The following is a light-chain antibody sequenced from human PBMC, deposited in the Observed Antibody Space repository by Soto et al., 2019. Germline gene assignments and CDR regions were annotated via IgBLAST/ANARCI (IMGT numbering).Light chain of an antibody. CDR1: QSVSSSY. J-gene: IGKJ2*01. V-gene: IGKV3-20*01. CDR2: GAS. Sequence: EIVLTQSPGTLSLSPGERVTLSCSASQSVSSSYLAWYQQKPGQAPRLLIYGASSRATGIPDRFSGSGSGTDFTLTISRLEPEDFAVYYCQQYGSSPYTFGQGTKVEIK. CDR3: QQYGSSPYT.